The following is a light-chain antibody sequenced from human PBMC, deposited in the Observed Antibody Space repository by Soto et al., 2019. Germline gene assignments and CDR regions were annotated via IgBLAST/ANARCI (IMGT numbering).Light chain of an antibody. CDR2: DAS. CDR1: QSISSW. CDR3: QQYNSYWT. J-gene: IGKJ1*01. Sequence: DIHVTQSRSTLSGSVGERCTITCRASQSISSWLAWYQQKPGKAPKLLIYDASSLESGVPSRFSGSGSGTEFTLTISSLQPDDFATYYCQQYNSYWTFGQGTKVDIK. V-gene: IGKV1-5*01.